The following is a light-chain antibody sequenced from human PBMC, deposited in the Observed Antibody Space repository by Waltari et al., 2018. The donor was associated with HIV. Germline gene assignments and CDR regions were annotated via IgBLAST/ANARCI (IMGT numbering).Light chain of an antibody. J-gene: IGLJ1*01. CDR2: QDI. V-gene: IGLV3-1*01. CDR3: QAWDSSTAV. Sequence: SYELTQPPSVSVSPGQTATIPSSGDQLGDTYVFWYQQKPGQSPVLVISQDIKRPSGIPERFSGSNSGNTATLTISGTQAMDEADYYCQAWDSSTAVFGTGTKVTVL. CDR1: QLGDTY.